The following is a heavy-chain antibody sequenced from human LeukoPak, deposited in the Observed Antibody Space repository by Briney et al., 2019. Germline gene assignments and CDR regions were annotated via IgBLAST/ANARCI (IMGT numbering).Heavy chain of an antibody. D-gene: IGHD3-16*01. Sequence: GASVKVSCKASGGTFSSYAISWVRQAPGQGLEWMGGIIPIFGTANYAQKFQGRVTITADESTSTAYMELSSLRSEDTAVYYCARDESPVRDWFDPWGQGTLVTVSS. J-gene: IGHJ5*02. CDR2: IIPIFGTA. CDR3: ARDESPVRDWFDP. V-gene: IGHV1-69*13. CDR1: GGTFSSYA.